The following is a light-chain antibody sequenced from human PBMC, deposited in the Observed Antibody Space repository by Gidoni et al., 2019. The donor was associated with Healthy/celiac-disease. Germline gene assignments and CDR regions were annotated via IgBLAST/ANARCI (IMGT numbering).Light chain of an antibody. Sequence: QSALSQPPSACVSPVHSVTISCTVPSRDVGGYNYVSWYQQHPGKAPKLMIYEVSKRSSGVPERFSGSKSGNTASLTVSGHQAEEEADYYCSSYAGSNILGVFGGGTKLTVL. J-gene: IGLJ3*02. CDR2: EVS. CDR3: SSYAGSNILGV. V-gene: IGLV2-8*01. CDR1: SRDVGGYNY.